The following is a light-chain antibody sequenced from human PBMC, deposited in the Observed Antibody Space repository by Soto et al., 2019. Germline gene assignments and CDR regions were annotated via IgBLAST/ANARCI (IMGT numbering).Light chain of an antibody. J-gene: IGKJ1*01. Sequence: IVMTQSPGTLSVSPGERATLSCRASQSVSSNLAWYQQKPGQAPRLLIYGASTRATDIPARFSGSGSGTEFTLTISSLQSEDLAVYYCQQFNDWPRTFGQGTRVEIK. CDR2: GAS. CDR3: QQFNDWPRT. V-gene: IGKV3-15*01. CDR1: QSVSSN.